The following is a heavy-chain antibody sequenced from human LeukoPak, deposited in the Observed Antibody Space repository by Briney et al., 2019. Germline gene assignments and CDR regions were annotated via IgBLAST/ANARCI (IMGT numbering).Heavy chain of an antibody. CDR1: GGSISSYY. J-gene: IGHJ5*02. D-gene: IGHD3-22*01. CDR2: IYYSGST. Sequence: PSETLSLTCTVSGGSISSYYWSWIRQPPGKGLEWIGYIYYSGSTNYNPSLKSRVTTSVDTSKNQFSLKLSSVTAADTAVYYCARIAGDYYDSSGYYPNWFDPWGQGTLVTVSS. CDR3: ARIAGDYYDSSGYYPNWFDP. V-gene: IGHV4-59*01.